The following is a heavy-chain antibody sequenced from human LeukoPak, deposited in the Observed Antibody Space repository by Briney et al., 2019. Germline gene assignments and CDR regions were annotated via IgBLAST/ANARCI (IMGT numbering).Heavy chain of an antibody. Sequence: GGSLRLSCAASGFTFSSYAMSWVRQAPGKGLEWVSAISGSGLSTYYADSVKGRFTISRDNSKNTMYLHMNSLRAEDTALYFCARDERSIQFNFWGQGTLVTVSS. CDR2: ISGSGLST. V-gene: IGHV3-23*01. D-gene: IGHD5-24*01. J-gene: IGHJ4*02. CDR1: GFTFSSYA. CDR3: ARDERSIQFNF.